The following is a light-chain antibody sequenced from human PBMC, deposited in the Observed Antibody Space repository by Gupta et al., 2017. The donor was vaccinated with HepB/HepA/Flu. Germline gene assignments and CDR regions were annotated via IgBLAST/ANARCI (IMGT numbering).Light chain of an antibody. Sequence: DIVMTQSPLFLPVTPGEPASISCRSSQSLLHSNAYNYLDWYLQKPGQSPQLLIYLGSNRASGVPDRCSGSGSGTDFTLKISSVEAEDVGVYYCMQALQTPVTFGQGTKVEIK. J-gene: IGKJ1*01. CDR3: MQALQTPVT. CDR1: QSLLHSNAYNY. V-gene: IGKV2-28*01. CDR2: LGS.